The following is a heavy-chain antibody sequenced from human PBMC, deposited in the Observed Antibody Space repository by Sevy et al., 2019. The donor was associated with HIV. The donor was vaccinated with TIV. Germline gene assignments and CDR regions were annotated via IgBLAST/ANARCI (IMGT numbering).Heavy chain of an antibody. D-gene: IGHD2-15*01. CDR1: GFTFSSYA. CDR2: ISGSGGST. J-gene: IGHJ4*02. CDR3: AKARCSGGSCYGPSFDY. Sequence: GGSLRRSCAASGFTFSSYAMSWVRQAPGKGLEWVSAISGSGGSTYYADSVKGRFTISRDNSKNTLYLQMNSLRAEDTAVYYCAKARCSGGSCYGPSFDYWGQGTLVTVSS. V-gene: IGHV3-23*01.